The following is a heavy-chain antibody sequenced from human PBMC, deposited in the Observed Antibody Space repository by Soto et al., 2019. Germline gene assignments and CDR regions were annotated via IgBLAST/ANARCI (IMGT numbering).Heavy chain of an antibody. Sequence: ASVTVSCKASGYTFTSYGISWVRQAPGQGLEWMGWISAYNGNTNYAQKLQGRVTMTTDTSTSTAYMELRSLRSDDTAVYYCARDHRGYSSGWSNWFDPWGQGTLVTVSS. CDR1: GYTFTSYG. CDR3: ARDHRGYSSGWSNWFDP. CDR2: ISAYNGNT. D-gene: IGHD6-19*01. J-gene: IGHJ5*02. V-gene: IGHV1-18*01.